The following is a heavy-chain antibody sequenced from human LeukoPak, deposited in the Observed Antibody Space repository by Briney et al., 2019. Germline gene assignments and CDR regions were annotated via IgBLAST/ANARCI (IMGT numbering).Heavy chain of an antibody. D-gene: IGHD3-22*01. V-gene: IGHV4-61*02. CDR1: GGSISSGSYY. J-gene: IGHJ4*02. CDR2: IYTSGST. Sequence: SQTLSLTCTVSGGSISSGSYYWSWIRQPAGKGLEWIGRIYTSGSTNYNPSLKSRVTISVDTSKNQFSLKLSSVTAADAAVYYCARMPYYYDSSGYFFDYWGQGTLVTVSS. CDR3: ARMPYYYDSSGYFFDY.